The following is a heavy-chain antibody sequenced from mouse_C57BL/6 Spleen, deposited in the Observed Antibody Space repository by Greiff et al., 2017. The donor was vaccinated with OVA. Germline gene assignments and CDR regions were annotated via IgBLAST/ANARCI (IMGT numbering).Heavy chain of an antibody. CDR3: AMEPCNYFDY. CDR2: ISRGSSTI. J-gene: IGHJ2*01. CDR1: GFTFSDYG. Sequence: EVQLVESGGGLVKPGGSLKLSCAASGFTFSDYGMHWVRQAPEQGLEWVAYISRGSSTIYYADKVKGRFTISRDNAKNTLFLQMTSLGSEDTAMYYCAMEPCNYFDYWGQGTTLTVSS. V-gene: IGHV5-17*01.